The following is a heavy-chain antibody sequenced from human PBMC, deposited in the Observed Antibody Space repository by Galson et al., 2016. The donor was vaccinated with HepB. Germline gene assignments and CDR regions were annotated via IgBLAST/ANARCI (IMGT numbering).Heavy chain of an antibody. V-gene: IGHV4-59*01. CDR2: IYYSGST. CDR3: ARSRYRLDV. CDR1: GGSISSSY. J-gene: IGHJ6*02. Sequence: LSLTCTVSGGSISSSYWNWIRQPPGKGLEWIGYIYYSGSTIYNPSLKSRATISVDTSKNQFSLRLTSVTAADTAVYYCARSRYRLDVWGQGTTVTVSS.